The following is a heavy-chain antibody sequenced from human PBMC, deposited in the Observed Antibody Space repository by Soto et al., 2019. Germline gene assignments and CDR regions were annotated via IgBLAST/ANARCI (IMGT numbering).Heavy chain of an antibody. CDR3: ARTVGYYYGMDV. Sequence: QVQLVQSGAEVKKPGASVKVSCKASGYTFTSYAMHWVRQAPGQRLEWMGWINAGNGNTKYSQKFQGRVTITRDRYASTAYMELSSLISEDTAVYYCARTVGYYYGMDVWGQGTTVTVSS. V-gene: IGHV1-3*01. CDR1: GYTFTSYA. J-gene: IGHJ6*02. CDR2: INAGNGNT. D-gene: IGHD4-17*01.